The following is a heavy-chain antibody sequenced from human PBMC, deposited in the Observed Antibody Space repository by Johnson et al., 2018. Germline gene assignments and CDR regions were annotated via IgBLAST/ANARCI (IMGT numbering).Heavy chain of an antibody. CDR1: GFTFSSSG. Sequence: VQLVESGGGVVQPGRSLRLSCAASGFTFSSSGMHWVRQAPGKGLVWVAVISYDGSNKYYADAVKGRFPISRDNSKNTLYPQMNSRRAEDTAGDYCGREVAPYDYVGGSYRYSEYFQHWGQGTLVTVSS. CDR3: GREVAPYDYVGGSYRYSEYFQH. J-gene: IGHJ1*01. D-gene: IGHD3-16*02. V-gene: IGHV3-30*03. CDR2: ISYDGSNK.